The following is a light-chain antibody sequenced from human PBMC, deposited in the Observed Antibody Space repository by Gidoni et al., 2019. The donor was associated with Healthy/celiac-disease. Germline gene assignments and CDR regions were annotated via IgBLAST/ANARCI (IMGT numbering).Light chain of an antibody. CDR2: LGS. Sequence: DIVMTQSPLSLPVTPGEPASFSCRSSQSLLHSNGYRYLAWYMQKPGQSPLLLIYLGSNRASGVPDRCGGSGSGTDFTLKIIRVEAEDVGVYYCMQALQTPFTFXPXTKVDIK. CDR3: MQALQTPFT. J-gene: IGKJ3*01. CDR1: QSLLHSNGYRY. V-gene: IGKV2-28*01.